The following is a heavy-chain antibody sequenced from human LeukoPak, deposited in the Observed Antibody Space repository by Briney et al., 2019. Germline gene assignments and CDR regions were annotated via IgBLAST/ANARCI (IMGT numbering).Heavy chain of an antibody. CDR1: GFTFSSYS. CDR3: ARVPGDGDAFDI. V-gene: IGHV3-48*01. J-gene: IGHJ3*02. Sequence: GGPLRLSCAASGFTFSSYSMNWVRQAPGKGLEWVSYISSSSSTIYYADSVKGRFTISRDNAKNSLYLQMNSLRAEDTAVYYCARVPGDGDAFDIWGQGTMVTVSS. CDR2: ISSSSSTI. D-gene: IGHD2-21*02.